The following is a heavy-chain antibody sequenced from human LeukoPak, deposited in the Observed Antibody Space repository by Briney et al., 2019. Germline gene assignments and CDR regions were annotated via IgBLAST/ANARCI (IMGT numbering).Heavy chain of an antibody. D-gene: IGHD4-11*01. CDR3: ARGDYSSSYYYYYYYMDV. J-gene: IGHJ6*03. CDR1: GGSIRNYY. CDR2: MSYSGST. Sequence: SETLSLTCSVSGGSIRNYYWNWIRQPPGKGLEWIGYMSYSGSTNYNPSLKSRVTISLDTSKNQFSLKLNSVTAADTAVYYCARGDYSSSYYYYYYYMDVWGKGTTVTVSS. V-gene: IGHV4-59*01.